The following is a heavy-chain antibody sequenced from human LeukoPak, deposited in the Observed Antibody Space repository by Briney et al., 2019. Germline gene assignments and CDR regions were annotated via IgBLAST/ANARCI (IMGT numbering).Heavy chain of an antibody. V-gene: IGHV1-69*15. J-gene: IGHJ4*02. D-gene: IGHD4-11*01. CDR3: ALYSNYGRFDY. CDR1: GGTFSSYT. CDR2: IIPIFGTA. Sequence: ASVKVSCKASGGTFSSYTISWVRQAPGQGLEWMGRIIPIFGTANYAQKFQGRVTITADESTSTAHMELSSLRSEDTAVYYCALYSNYGRFDYWGQGTLVTVSS.